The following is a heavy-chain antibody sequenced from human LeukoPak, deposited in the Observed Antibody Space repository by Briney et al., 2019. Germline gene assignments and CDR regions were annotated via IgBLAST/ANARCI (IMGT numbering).Heavy chain of an antibody. J-gene: IGHJ4*02. CDR1: GFTFSSYS. Sequence: PGGSLRLSCAASGFTFSSYSMNWVRQAPGKGLEWVSYISSSSSTIYYADSVKGRFTISRDNAKNSLYLQMNSLRDEDTAVYYCASAQETYYDSAEGFDYWGQGTLVTVSS. V-gene: IGHV3-48*02. D-gene: IGHD3-3*01. CDR3: ASAQETYYDSAEGFDY. CDR2: ISSSSSTI.